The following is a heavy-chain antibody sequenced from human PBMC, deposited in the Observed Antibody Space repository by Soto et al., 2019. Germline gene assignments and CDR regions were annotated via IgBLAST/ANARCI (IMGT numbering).Heavy chain of an antibody. V-gene: IGHV4-39*01. CDR3: ASQASRHYDSSGYYYAWFDP. D-gene: IGHD3-22*01. CDR1: DGSISSSNHY. J-gene: IGHJ5*02. Sequence: SETLSLTCTVSDGSISSSNHYWGWIRQAPGKGLEWIGSVYYSGSTYYNPSLESRVTISVDTSENKFSLRLSSVTAADTAVYYCASQASRHYDSSGYYYAWFDPWGQGTLVTVSS. CDR2: VYYSGST.